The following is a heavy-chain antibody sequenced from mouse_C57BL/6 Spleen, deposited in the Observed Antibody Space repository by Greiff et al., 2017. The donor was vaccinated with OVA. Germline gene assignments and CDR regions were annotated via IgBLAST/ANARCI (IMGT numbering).Heavy chain of an antibody. CDR3: ARHDWAY. D-gene: IGHD2-13*01. J-gene: IGHJ3*01. V-gene: IGHV5-6*01. Sequence: EVKVVESGGDLVKPGGSLKLSCAASGFTFSSYGMSWVRQTPDKRLEWVATISSGGSYTYYPDSVKGRFTISRDNAKNTLYLQMSSLKSEDTAMYYCARHDWAYWGQGTLVTVSA. CDR2: ISSGGSYT. CDR1: GFTFSSYG.